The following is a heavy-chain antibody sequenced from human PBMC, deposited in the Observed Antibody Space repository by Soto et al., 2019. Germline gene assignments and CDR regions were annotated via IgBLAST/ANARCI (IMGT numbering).Heavy chain of an antibody. Sequence: GGPMRLSCAASGFTFSNYSMNWVSQAPGKGLEWVSYISSSSSTIFYTDSVKGRFTVSRDNAKNSLYLQMNSLRAEDTAVYYFARPTYLYDSLRPSAYWGKGTLDTGSP. CDR1: GFTFSNYS. V-gene: IGHV3-48*01. J-gene: IGHJ4*02. CDR2: ISSSSSTI. CDR3: ARPTYLYDSLRPSAY. D-gene: IGHD3-22*01.